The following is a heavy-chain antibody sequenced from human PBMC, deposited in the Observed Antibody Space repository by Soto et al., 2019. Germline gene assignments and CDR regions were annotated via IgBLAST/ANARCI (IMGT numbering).Heavy chain of an antibody. CDR1: GGTFSSYS. Sequence: GASVKVSCKASGGTFSSYSINWVRQAPGQGLEWMGRIIPILGIANYAQKFQGRVTITADKSTTTAYMELSSLRSEDTAVYYCACDYYDSSGYYNFDYWGQGTLVTVSS. V-gene: IGHV1-69*02. CDR3: ACDYYDSSGYYNFDY. CDR2: IIPILGIA. D-gene: IGHD3-22*01. J-gene: IGHJ4*02.